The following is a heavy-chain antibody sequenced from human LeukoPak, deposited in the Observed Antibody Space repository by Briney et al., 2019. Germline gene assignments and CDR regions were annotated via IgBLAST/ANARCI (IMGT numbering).Heavy chain of an antibody. V-gene: IGHV1-46*01. CDR2: INPSGGST. CDR3: ARDLGQWLETYYFDY. Sequence: ASVKVSCKASGYTFTSYYMRWVRQAPGQGLEWMGIINPSGGSTSYAQKFQGRVTMTRDTSTSTVYMELSSLRSEDTAVYYCARDLGQWLETYYFDYWGQGTLVTVSS. J-gene: IGHJ4*02. CDR1: GYTFTSYY. D-gene: IGHD6-19*01.